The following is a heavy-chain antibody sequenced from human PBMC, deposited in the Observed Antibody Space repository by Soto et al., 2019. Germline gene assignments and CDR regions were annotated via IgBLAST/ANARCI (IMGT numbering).Heavy chain of an antibody. J-gene: IGHJ4*02. V-gene: IGHV1-46*01. CDR3: ARTLGYCSGGSCYSLDY. CDR1: GYTFTSDY. D-gene: IGHD2-15*01. Sequence: ASVKVSCKASGYTFTSDYMHWVRQAPGQGLEWMGIINPSGGSTSYAQKFQGRVTMTRDTATSTVYMELSSLRSEDTAVYYCARTLGYCSGGSCYSLDYWGQGTLVTVSS. CDR2: INPSGGST.